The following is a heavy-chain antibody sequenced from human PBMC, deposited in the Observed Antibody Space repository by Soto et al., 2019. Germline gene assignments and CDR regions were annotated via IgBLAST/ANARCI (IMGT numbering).Heavy chain of an antibody. D-gene: IGHD3-9*01. V-gene: IGHV3-48*02. CDR3: ARDSLVDYDILTGYTYYYGMDV. J-gene: IGHJ6*02. CDR2: ISSSSSTI. CDR1: GFTFSSYS. Sequence: GGSLRLSCAASGFTFSSYSMNWVRQAPGKGLEWVSYISSSSSTIYYADSVKGRFTISRDNAKNSLYLQMNSLRDEDTAVYYCARDSLVDYDILTGYTYYYGMDVWGQGTTVTVSS.